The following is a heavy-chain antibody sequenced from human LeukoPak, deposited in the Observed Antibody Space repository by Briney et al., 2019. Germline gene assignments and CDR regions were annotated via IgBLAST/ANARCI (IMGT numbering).Heavy chain of an antibody. CDR2: IYPGDSDT. J-gene: IGHJ4*02. CDR1: GYTFTNYW. D-gene: IGHD5-24*01. Sequence: GESLKISCKGSGYTFTNYWIGWVRQMPGKGLEWMGIIYPGDSDTTYSPSFQGQVTISADKSISTAYLQWSSLKASDTAVYYCARQGYGYNRPFDYWGQGTLVTVSS. V-gene: IGHV5-51*01. CDR3: ARQGYGYNRPFDY.